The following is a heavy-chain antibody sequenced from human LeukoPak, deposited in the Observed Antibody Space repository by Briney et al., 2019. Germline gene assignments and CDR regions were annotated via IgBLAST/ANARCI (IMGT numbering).Heavy chain of an antibody. J-gene: IGHJ4*02. CDR1: GFIISSYW. Sequence: GGSLRLSCAASGFIISSYWMSWVRQAPGKGLEWVANIKQDGSEKYYVDSVKGRFTISRDNAKNSLYLQMSSLRADDMAVYYCATLVATTRFDYWAREPWSPSP. CDR3: ATLVATTRFDY. CDR2: IKQDGSEK. V-gene: IGHV3-7*01. D-gene: IGHD5-12*01.